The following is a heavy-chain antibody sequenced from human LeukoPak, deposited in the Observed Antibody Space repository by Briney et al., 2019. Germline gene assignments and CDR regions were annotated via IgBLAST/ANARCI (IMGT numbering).Heavy chain of an antibody. CDR3: AREGPRGNSQFDY. Sequence: PGGSLRLSCAASGFIFNSYGMHWARQAPGKGLEWVALIWYDGSNKYYTDSVKGRFTISRDNSKNTLYLEMNSLRAEDTAIYYCAREGPRGNSQFDYWGQGTLVTVSS. J-gene: IGHJ4*02. V-gene: IGHV3-33*01. CDR2: IWYDGSNK. CDR1: GFIFNSYG. D-gene: IGHD2/OR15-2a*01.